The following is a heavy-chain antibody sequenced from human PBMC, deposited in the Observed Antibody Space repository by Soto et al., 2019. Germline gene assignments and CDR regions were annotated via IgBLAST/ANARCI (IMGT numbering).Heavy chain of an antibody. V-gene: IGHV1-8*01. CDR3: ARQFDYESSGYYYPY. CDR2: MHPNTGDT. CDR1: GYTFANYH. D-gene: IGHD3-22*01. J-gene: IGHJ4*02. Sequence: QVQLVQSGAEVKKPGASVKVSCKASGYTFANYHIHSVRQATGQGLEWMGWMHPNTGDTGYAQKFQGRVTMTRDTSITAAYMELSGLRSEDTAVYYCARQFDYESSGYYYPYWGQGTLVTVSS.